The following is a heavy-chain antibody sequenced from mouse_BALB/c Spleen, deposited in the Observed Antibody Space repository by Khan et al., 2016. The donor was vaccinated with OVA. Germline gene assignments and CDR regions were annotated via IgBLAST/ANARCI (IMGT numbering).Heavy chain of an antibody. CDR1: GFPFTTYG. CDR2: ISSGGHYN. V-gene: IGHV5-9-3*01. Sequence: EVELVESGGGLVKPGGSLKLSCSASGFPFTTYGMSWVRQTPEKRLEWVATISSGGHYNFYLESVKGRFTISRDNAKHTLYLQMSSLRSEDTAMYYCARSLVDYYAMDYWGQGTSVTVSS. D-gene: IGHD2-2*01. J-gene: IGHJ4*01. CDR3: ARSLVDYYAMDY.